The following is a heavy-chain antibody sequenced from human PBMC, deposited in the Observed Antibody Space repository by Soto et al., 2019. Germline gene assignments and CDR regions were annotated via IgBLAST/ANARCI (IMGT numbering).Heavy chain of an antibody. CDR1: GGTFRSYA. CDR2: IIPTFAPA. V-gene: IGHV1-69*06. CDR3: ASTLSEFIPSFGVVSYYFEY. D-gene: IGHD3-3*01. J-gene: IGHJ4*01. Sequence: SLQVSCKPSGGTFRSYAIGWVRKAPGQGLVWVGGIIPTFAPANYAQKFQGRVTITADKSTSTPYMELSSLRSEDTAVYYCASTLSEFIPSFGVVSYYFEYWG.